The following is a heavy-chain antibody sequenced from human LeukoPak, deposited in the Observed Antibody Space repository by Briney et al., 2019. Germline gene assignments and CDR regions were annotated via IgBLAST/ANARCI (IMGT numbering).Heavy chain of an antibody. D-gene: IGHD2-15*01. CDR2: ISYDGSNK. CDR3: AKQLGYCSDGSCYFPY. J-gene: IGHJ4*02. CDR1: GFTFSSYG. V-gene: IGHV3-30*18. Sequence: GRSLRLSCAASGFTFSSYGMHWVRQAPGKGLEWVAVISYDGSNKYYADSVKGRFTISRDNSKSTLCLQMNSLRAEDTAVYYCAKQLGYCSDGSCYFPYWGQGTLVTVSS.